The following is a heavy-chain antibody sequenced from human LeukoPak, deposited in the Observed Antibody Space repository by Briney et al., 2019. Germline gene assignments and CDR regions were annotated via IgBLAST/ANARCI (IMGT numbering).Heavy chain of an antibody. CDR3: ARELSYYYDSSGYHFPFQH. V-gene: IGHV3-11*01. J-gene: IGHJ1*01. CDR2: ISSSGSTI. Sequence: GGSLRLSCAASGFTFSYYYMSWIRQAPGKGLEWVSYISSSGSTIYYADSVKGRFTISRDNAKNSLYLQMNSLRAEDTAVYYCARELSYYYDSSGYHFPFQHWGQGTLVTVSS. D-gene: IGHD3-22*01. CDR1: GFTFSYYY.